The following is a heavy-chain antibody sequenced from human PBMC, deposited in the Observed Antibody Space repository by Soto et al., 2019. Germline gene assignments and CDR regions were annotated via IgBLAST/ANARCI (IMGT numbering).Heavy chain of an antibody. Sequence: SVKVCCKASGGTFSSYGISWVRQAPGQGLEWMGGIIPIFGTANYAQKFQGRVTITADESTSTAYMELSSLRSEDTAVYYCASPVNILTGYLRNLYYYYGMDVWG. J-gene: IGHJ6*02. CDR1: GGTFSSYG. CDR2: IIPIFGTA. D-gene: IGHD3-9*01. CDR3: ASPVNILTGYLRNLYYYYGMDV. V-gene: IGHV1-69*13.